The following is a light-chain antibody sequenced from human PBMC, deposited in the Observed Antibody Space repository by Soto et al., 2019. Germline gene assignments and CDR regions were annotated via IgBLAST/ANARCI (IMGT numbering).Light chain of an antibody. CDR1: SSDVGGYNY. V-gene: IGLV2-8*01. J-gene: IGLJ2*01. CDR2: EVS. CDR3: SSYAVGNKFVV. Sequence: QSALTQPPSASGSPGQSVTISCTGTSSDVGGYNYVSWYQQHPGKAPKLMIYEVSKRPSGVPDRFSGSKSGNTASLTVSGLQAEDEAEYYCSSYAVGNKFVVFGGGTKVTVL.